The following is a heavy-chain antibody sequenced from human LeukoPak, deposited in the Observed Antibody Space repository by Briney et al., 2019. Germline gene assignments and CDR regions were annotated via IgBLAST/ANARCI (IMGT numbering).Heavy chain of an antibody. CDR1: GYTSTSYY. D-gene: IGHD6-19*01. J-gene: IGHJ4*02. CDR3: ARGSRVLGYSSGYSQRYYFDY. Sequence: ASVKVSCKASGYTSTSYYMHWVRQAPGQGLEWMGIINPSGGSTSYAQKFQGRVTMTRDTSTSTVYMELSSLRSEDTAVYYCARGSRVLGYSSGYSQRYYFDYWGQGTLVTVSS. V-gene: IGHV1-46*01. CDR2: INPSGGST.